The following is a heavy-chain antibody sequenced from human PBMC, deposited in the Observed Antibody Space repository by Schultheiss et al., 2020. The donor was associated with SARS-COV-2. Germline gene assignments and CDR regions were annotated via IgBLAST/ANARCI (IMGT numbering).Heavy chain of an antibody. J-gene: IGHJ4*02. CDR1: GFTFSNSD. CDR3: AKDYLFYGSGSYYPVYDY. D-gene: IGHD3-10*01. V-gene: IGHV3-19*01. Sequence: GESLKISCAASGFTFSNSDMNWVRQAPGKGLEWVSGVSWNGSRTHYADSVKGRFIISRDNSRNFLYQQMNSLRPEDMAVYYCAKDYLFYGSGSYYPVYDYWGQGTLVTVSS. CDR2: VSWNGSRT.